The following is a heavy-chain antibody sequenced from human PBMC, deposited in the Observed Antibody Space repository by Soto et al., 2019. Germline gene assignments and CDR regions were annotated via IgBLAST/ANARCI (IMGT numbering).Heavy chain of an antibody. CDR3: ARDPAGPYDFWSGYFAPYYYYYYGMDV. D-gene: IGHD3-3*01. CDR1: GYTFTSYG. J-gene: IGHJ6*02. CDR2: ISAYNGNT. V-gene: IGHV1-18*01. Sequence: VKVSCKASGYTFTSYGISWVRQAPGQGLEWMGWISAYNGNTNYAQKLQGRVTMTTDTSTSTAYMELRSLRSDDTAVYYCARDPAGPYDFWSGYFAPYYYYYYGMDVWGQGTTVTVSS.